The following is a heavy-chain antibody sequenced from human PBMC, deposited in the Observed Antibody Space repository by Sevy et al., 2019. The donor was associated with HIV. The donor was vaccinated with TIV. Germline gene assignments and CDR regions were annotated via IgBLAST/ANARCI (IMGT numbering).Heavy chain of an antibody. CDR2: IYPGDSDT. Sequence: GESLKISCKGSGYSFTSYWIGWVRQMPGKGLEWMGIIYPGDSDTRYSPSFQGQVTISADKSISTAYLQWSSLKASDTAMYYCAGSYYDSSGYYFIPIFDYWGQGTLVTVSS. D-gene: IGHD3-22*01. V-gene: IGHV5-51*01. CDR3: AGSYYDSSGYYFIPIFDY. CDR1: GYSFTSYW. J-gene: IGHJ4*02.